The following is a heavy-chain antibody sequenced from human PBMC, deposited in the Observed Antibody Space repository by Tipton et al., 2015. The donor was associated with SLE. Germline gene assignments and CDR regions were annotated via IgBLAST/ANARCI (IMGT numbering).Heavy chain of an antibody. CDR2: INHSGST. Sequence: KPSETLSLTCAVYGGSFSGYYWSWIRQPPGKGLEWIGEINHSGSTNYNPSLKSRVTISVDTSKNQFSLKLSSVTAADTAVYYCARLQLAYFDYWGQGTLVTVSS. J-gene: IGHJ4*02. V-gene: IGHV4-34*01. D-gene: IGHD6-13*01. CDR3: ARLQLAYFDY. CDR1: GGSFSGYY.